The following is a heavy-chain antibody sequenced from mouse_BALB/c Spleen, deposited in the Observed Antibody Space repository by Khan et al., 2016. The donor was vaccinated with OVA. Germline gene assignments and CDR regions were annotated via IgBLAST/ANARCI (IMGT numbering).Heavy chain of an antibody. D-gene: IGHD2-1*01. Sequence: QVQLQQSGPELVKPGASVRISCKASGYTFTDYYINWMKQRPGQGLDWIGWIYPGNVNTKYNEKFKDKDTLTADKSSSTAYMQLSSLTSEDSAVYFCAREGYYGNYRAWFAYWGQGTLVTVSA. J-gene: IGHJ3*01. CDR3: AREGYYGNYRAWFAY. V-gene: IGHV1S56*01. CDR1: GYTFTDYY. CDR2: IYPGNVNT.